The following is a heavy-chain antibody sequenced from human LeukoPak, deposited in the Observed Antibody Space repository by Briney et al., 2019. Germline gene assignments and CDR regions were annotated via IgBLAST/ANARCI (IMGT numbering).Heavy chain of an antibody. CDR1: GGSFSGYY. Sequence: SETLSLTCAVYGGSFSGYYWSWIRQPPGKGLEWIGEINHSGSTNYNPSLKSRVSIYVQTSKNQFSLKLRSVTAADTAVYYCASPVPSRLGWFDPWGQGTLVTVSS. J-gene: IGHJ5*02. D-gene: IGHD1-1*01. CDR3: ASPVPSRLGWFDP. V-gene: IGHV4-34*01. CDR2: INHSGST.